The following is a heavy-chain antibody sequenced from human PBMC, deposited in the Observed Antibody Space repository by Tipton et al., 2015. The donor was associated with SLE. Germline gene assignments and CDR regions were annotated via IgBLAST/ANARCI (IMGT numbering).Heavy chain of an antibody. V-gene: IGHV4-61*02. CDR3: ARGYYYDSSGVGAFDI. CDR1: GASITSGTYY. J-gene: IGHJ3*02. CDR2: IYTSGST. D-gene: IGHD3-22*01. Sequence: TLSLTCTVSGASITSGTYYWTWIRQPAGKEPEWIGRIYTSGSTNYTPSLKSRVTMSLNTHKNQFSLQLTSVTAADTAVYSCARGYYYDSSGVGAFDIWGQGTMVTVSS.